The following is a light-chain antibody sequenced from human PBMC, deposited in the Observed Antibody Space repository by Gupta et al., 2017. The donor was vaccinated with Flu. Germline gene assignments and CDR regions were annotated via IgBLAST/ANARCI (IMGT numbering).Light chain of an antibody. CDR3: AAWDDSLSAWV. V-gene: IGLV1-47*01. Sequence: QSVLTQPPPASGTPGPWVTISCSGSSSNIGSNYVYWYQQLPGTAPKLLIYRNNQRPSGVPDRFSGSKSGTSASLAISGLRSEDEADDYCAAWDDSLSAWVFGGGTKLTVL. CDR2: RNN. CDR1: SSNIGSNY. J-gene: IGLJ3*02.